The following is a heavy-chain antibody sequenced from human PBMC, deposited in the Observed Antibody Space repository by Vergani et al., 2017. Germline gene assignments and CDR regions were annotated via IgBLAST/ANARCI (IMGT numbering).Heavy chain of an antibody. CDR3: ARDGQAGRWSEGGFDY. Sequence: QVQLVQSGAEVKKPGASVKVSCKASGYTFTGYYMHWVRQAPGQGLEWMGWINPNSGGTNYAQQFQGRVTMTRDTSISTAYMELSRLRSDDTAVYYCARDGQAGRWSEGGFDYWGQGTLVTVSS. J-gene: IGHJ4*02. CDR2: INPNSGGT. V-gene: IGHV1-2*02. D-gene: IGHD2-8*01. CDR1: GYTFTGYY.